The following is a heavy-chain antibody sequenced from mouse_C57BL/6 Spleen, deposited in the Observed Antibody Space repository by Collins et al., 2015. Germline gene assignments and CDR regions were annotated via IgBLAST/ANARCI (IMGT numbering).Heavy chain of an antibody. CDR2: ISYSGST. Sequence: DVQLQESGPGLVKPSQSLSLTCTVTGYSITSDYAWNWIRQFPGNKLEWMGYISYSGSTSYNPSLKSRISITRDTSKNQFFLQLNSVTTEDTATYYCARSNWEYYFDYWGQGTTLTVSS. CDR3: ARSNWEYYFDY. J-gene: IGHJ2*01. V-gene: IGHV3-2*02. CDR1: GYSITSDYA. D-gene: IGHD4-1*01.